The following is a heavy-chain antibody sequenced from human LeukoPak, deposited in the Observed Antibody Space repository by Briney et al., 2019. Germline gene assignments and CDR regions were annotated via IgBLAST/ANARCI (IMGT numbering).Heavy chain of an antibody. D-gene: IGHD1-26*01. CDR2: INPNSGGT. Sequence: ASVKVSCKASGYTFTGYYMHWVRQAPGQGLDWMGRINPNSGGTNYAQKFQGRVTMNRDTSISTAYMELSRLRSHDTAVYYCARAGGSRGFGIWGQGTMVTVSS. J-gene: IGHJ3*02. V-gene: IGHV1-2*06. CDR1: GYTFTGYY. CDR3: ARAGGSRGFGI.